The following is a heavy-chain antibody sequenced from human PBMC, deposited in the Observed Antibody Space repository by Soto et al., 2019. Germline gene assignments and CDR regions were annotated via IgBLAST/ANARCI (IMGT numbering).Heavy chain of an antibody. V-gene: IGHV1-18*04. D-gene: IGHD2-15*01. J-gene: IGHJ4*02. CDR2: ISAYNGNT. Sequence: ASVKVSCKALGNTFTYRYLHWVRQAPGQALEWMGWISAYNGNTNYAQKLQGRVTMTTDTSTSTAYMELRSLRSDDTAVYYCARREVVVAATPYDYWGQGTLVTVSS. CDR3: ARREVVVAATPYDY. CDR1: GNTFTYRY.